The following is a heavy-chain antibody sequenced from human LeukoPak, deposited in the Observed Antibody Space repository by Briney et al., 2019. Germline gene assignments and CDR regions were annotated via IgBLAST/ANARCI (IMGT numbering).Heavy chain of an antibody. Sequence: GGSLRLSCAASGFTFSSSAMSWVRQAPGKGLEWVSGLSSSSSRTYYAESVKGHFTISRDNSENTLFLQMSSLRAEDTAVYYCAKRGSTYLNWYFDLWGRGSLVTVSS. CDR1: GFTFSSSA. CDR2: LSSSSSRT. D-gene: IGHD2/OR15-2a*01. J-gene: IGHJ2*01. CDR3: AKRGSTYLNWYFDL. V-gene: IGHV3-23*01.